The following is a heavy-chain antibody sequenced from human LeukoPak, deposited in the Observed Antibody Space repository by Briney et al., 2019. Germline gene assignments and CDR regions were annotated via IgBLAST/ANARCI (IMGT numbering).Heavy chain of an antibody. CDR2: IYSGGST. Sequence: ETLSLTCTVSGGSISSGGYYWSWVRQAPGKGLEWVSVIYSGGSTYYADSVKGRFTISRDNSKNTLYLQMNSLRAEDTAVYYCARAYDFWSGSNVWGQGTTVTVSS. CDR1: GGSISSGGYY. CDR3: ARAYDFWSGSNV. J-gene: IGHJ6*02. D-gene: IGHD3-3*01. V-gene: IGHV3-66*01.